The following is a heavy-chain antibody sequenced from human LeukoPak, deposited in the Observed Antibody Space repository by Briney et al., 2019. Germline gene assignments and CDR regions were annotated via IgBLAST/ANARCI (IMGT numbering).Heavy chain of an antibody. J-gene: IGHJ3*02. CDR3: ARVKSYYYDTSDKDAFDI. V-gene: IGHV1-46*01. D-gene: IGHD3-22*01. CDR2: INPRGGST. CDR1: GYTFTSYD. Sequence: ASVKVSCKASGYTFTSYDINWVRQAPGQGLEWMGIINPRGGSTSYTRKFQGRVTMTRDTSTSTVYMELSSLRSEDTAVYYCARVKSYYYDTSDKDAFDIWGQGTMVTVSS.